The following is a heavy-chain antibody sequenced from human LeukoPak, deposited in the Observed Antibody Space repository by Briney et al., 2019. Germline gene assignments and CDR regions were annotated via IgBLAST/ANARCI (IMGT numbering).Heavy chain of an antibody. D-gene: IGHD4-23*01. CDR1: GGSISSGGYS. CDR3: ARAGGFYGGNSGPFDY. Sequence: SQTLSLTCAVSGGSISSGGYSWSWIRQPPGKGLEWIGYIYHSGSTYYNPSLKSRVTISVDRSKNQFSLKLSSVTAADTAVYYCARAGGFYGGNSGPFDYWGQGTLVTVSS. V-gene: IGHV4-30-2*01. CDR2: IYHSGST. J-gene: IGHJ4*02.